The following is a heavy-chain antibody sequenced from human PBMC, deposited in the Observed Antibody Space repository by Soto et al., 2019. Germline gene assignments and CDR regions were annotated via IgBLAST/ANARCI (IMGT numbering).Heavy chain of an antibody. CDR2: ISVSGGST. D-gene: IGHD2-15*01. CDR1: GFTFSSCA. Sequence: EVQLLESGGGLVQPGGPLRVSCAASGFTFSSCAMGWVRQAPGKGLEWVSSISVSGGSTYYADSVKGRFTISRDNSKNILFLHMISLSAEDTAVYYCAKERNSWYSSGSDYWGQGSLVTVSP. J-gene: IGHJ4*02. V-gene: IGHV3-23*01. CDR3: AKERNSWYSSGSDY.